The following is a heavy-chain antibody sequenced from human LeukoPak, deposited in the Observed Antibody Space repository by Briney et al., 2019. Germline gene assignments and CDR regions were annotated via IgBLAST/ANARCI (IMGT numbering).Heavy chain of an antibody. CDR3: AKDSGAAAARSMYFDY. V-gene: IGHV3-23*01. CDR1: GFTFSSYA. Sequence: GGSLRLSCAASGFTFSSYAMSWVRQAPGKGLEWVSAISGSGGSTYYADSVKGRFTISRDNSKNTLYLQMNSLRAEDTAVYYCAKDSGAAAARSMYFDYWGQGTLVTVSS. J-gene: IGHJ4*02. D-gene: IGHD6-13*01. CDR2: ISGSGGST.